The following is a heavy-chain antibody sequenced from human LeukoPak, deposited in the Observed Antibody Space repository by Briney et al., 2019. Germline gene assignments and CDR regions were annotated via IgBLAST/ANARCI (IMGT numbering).Heavy chain of an antibody. CDR1: GGSISSYY. V-gene: IGHV4-4*07. Sequence: SETLSLTCTVSGGSISSYYWSWIRQPPGKGLEWIGRIFTSGSTNYNPSLKSRVTISADTSKNQFSLKLSSVTAADTAVYYCARPPPNYYDSSGYAFDIWGQGTMVTVSS. D-gene: IGHD3-22*01. J-gene: IGHJ3*02. CDR3: ARPPPNYYDSSGYAFDI. CDR2: IFTSGST.